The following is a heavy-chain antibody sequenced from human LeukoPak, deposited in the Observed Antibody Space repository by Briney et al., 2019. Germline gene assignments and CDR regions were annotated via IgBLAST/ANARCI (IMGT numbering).Heavy chain of an antibody. CDR1: GYTFTGYY. Sequence: ASVKVSCKASGYTFTGYYMHWVRQAPGQGLEWMGWINPNSGGTNYAQKFQGRVTMTRDTSISTAYMELSRLRSDDTAVYYCARVPDSYYYYMDVWGKGTTVTVSS. CDR2: INPNSGGT. J-gene: IGHJ6*03. V-gene: IGHV1-2*02. CDR3: ARVPDSYYYYMDV.